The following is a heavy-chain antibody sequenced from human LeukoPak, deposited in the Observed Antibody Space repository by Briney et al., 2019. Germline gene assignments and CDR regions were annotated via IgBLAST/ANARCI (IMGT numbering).Heavy chain of an antibody. CDR1: GFTVSSYV. CDR2: INHDGNAI. CDR3: VRDYNFKIDY. Sequence: PGGSLRLSCAASGFTVSSYVMHWVRQAPGEGLVWVSRINHDGNAITYADSVKGRSTISRDNAKNTLYLQINSLRADDTAVYYCVRDYNFKIDYWGQGTLVTVSS. D-gene: IGHD5-24*01. V-gene: IGHV3-74*01. J-gene: IGHJ4*02.